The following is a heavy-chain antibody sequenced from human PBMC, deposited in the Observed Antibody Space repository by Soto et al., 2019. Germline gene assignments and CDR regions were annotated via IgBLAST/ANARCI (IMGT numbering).Heavy chain of an antibody. V-gene: IGHV5-51*01. CDR2: IHPSKSST. J-gene: IGHJ3*02. D-gene: IGHD3-10*01. CDR3: ARPDDGTHYYGSGSYNNDAFDI. CDR1: GYNFNNYW. Sequence: GESLKISCKVSGYNFNNYWIAWVRQMPGKGLEWMGIIHPSKSSTRYSPSFEGQVTISADESISTAYLQWSSLKASDTAMYYCARPDDGTHYYGSGSYNNDAFDIWGQGTMVTVSS.